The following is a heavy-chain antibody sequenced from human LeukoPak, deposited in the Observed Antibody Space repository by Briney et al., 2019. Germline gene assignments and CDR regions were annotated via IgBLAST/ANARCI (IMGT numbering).Heavy chain of an antibody. D-gene: IGHD5-24*01. J-gene: IGHJ3*02. CDR1: GGSISSSNYY. CDR3: ARDWPSSLRRIYEMATASLAFDI. Sequence: SETLSLTCTVSGGSISSSNYYWGWIRQPPGKGLEWIGSIFYSGSTYYNPSLKSRVTISVDTSKKQFSLKLNSVTAADTAVYYCARDWPSSLRRIYEMATASLAFDIWGQGTMVTVSS. CDR2: IFYSGST. V-gene: IGHV4-39*07.